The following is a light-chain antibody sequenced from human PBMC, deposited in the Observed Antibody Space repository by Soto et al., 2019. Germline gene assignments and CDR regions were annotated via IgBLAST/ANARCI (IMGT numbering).Light chain of an antibody. CDR1: SSNIGYNY. V-gene: IGLV1-47*01. J-gene: IGLJ2*01. Sequence: QPVLTQSPSASAPPGQRVTISCSGSSSNIGYNYVYWYQQIPGTAPKLLISRNGQRPSGVPDRFSGLKYGTSASLAIAGLRFEDEADYYCASWDASLSGPVFGGGTKLTVL. CDR2: RNG. CDR3: ASWDASLSGPV.